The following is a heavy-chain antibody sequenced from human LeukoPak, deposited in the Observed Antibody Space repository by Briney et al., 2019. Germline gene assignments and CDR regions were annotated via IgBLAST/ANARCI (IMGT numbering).Heavy chain of an antibody. CDR3: AREEAIDY. V-gene: IGHV1-2*02. CDR1: GYTFTAYY. Sequence: ASVKVSYKASGYTFTAYYMHWVQQAPGQGLEGMGWINHISGGPKYAQKLKGRVTLTRDMSVSTAYVELISLRSEDTAVYYCAREEAIDYWGQGTLVSVSS. D-gene: IGHD5-12*01. J-gene: IGHJ4*02. CDR2: INHISGGP.